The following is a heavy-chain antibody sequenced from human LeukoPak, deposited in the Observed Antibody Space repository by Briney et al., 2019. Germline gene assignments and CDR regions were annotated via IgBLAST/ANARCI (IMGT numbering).Heavy chain of an antibody. CDR2: ISSDGSTK. Sequence: GGSLRLSCAASGFTFSSYAMHWVRQAPGKGLEWVAVISSDGSTKYYADSVKGRFTISRDKSKNTLYLQMNSLRAEDTAVYYCARDAAAAGGPFDYWGQGTLVTVSS. D-gene: IGHD6-13*01. J-gene: IGHJ4*02. CDR3: ARDAAAAGGPFDY. V-gene: IGHV3-30*04. CDR1: GFTFSSYA.